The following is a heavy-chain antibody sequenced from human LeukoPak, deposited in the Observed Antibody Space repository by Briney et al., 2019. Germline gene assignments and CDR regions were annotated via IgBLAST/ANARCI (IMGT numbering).Heavy chain of an antibody. CDR2: VHYTGST. CDR3: ARHRWTMVRGVRGWFDP. Sequence: PSETLSLTCTVSGGSISSSSYYWSWIRQPPGKGLEWIGYVHYTGSTNYNPSLKSRVTISVDTSKNQFSLKLSSVTAADTAVYYCARHRWTMVRGVRGWFDPWGQGTLVTVSS. D-gene: IGHD3-10*01. J-gene: IGHJ5*02. CDR1: GGSISSSSYY. V-gene: IGHV4-61*05.